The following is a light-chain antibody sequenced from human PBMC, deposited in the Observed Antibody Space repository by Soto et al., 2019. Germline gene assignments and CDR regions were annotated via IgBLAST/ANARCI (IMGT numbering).Light chain of an antibody. CDR2: DAS. Sequence: DIPMTQSPSTVSASVGDRVTITCRASQSINTWLAWYQQKPGKAPRVLIYDASSLQSGVPSRFSGSGSGTEFTLPISSLEPDDFATYYCQQYDGHFGQGTKLEIK. CDR3: QQYDGH. J-gene: IGKJ2*01. V-gene: IGKV1-5*01. CDR1: QSINTW.